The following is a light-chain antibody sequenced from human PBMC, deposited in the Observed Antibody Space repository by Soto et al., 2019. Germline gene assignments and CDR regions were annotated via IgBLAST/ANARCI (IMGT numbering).Light chain of an antibody. J-gene: IGKJ3*01. CDR1: QSVSSSY. V-gene: IGKV3-20*01. Sequence: EIVLTQAPGTLSLSPGERATLSGRASQSVSSSYLAWYQQKPGQAPRLLIYGASSRATGIRDRFSGSGSGTDFTLTISRLEPEDFAVYYCQNYGRAPGGMTFGPGTKVDIK. CDR2: GAS. CDR3: QNYGRAPGGMT.